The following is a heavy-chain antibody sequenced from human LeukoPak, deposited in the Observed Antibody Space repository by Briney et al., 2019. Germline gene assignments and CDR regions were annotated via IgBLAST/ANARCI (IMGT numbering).Heavy chain of an antibody. CDR2: IYYSGST. J-gene: IGHJ5*02. V-gene: IGHV4-31*03. CDR3: AREEMATSNWFDP. D-gene: IGHD5-24*01. Sequence: SQTLSLTCTVSGGSISSGGYYWSWIRQHPGKGLEWIGYIYYSGSTYYNPSLKSRVTISVDTSKNQFFLNLSSVTAADTAVYYCAREEMATSNWFDPWGQGTLVTVSS. CDR1: GGSISSGGYY.